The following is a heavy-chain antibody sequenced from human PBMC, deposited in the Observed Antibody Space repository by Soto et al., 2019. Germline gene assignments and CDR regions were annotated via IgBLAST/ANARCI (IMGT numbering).Heavy chain of an antibody. CDR1: GASISSGGYY. CDR3: ARDGRGRGIAVAGRFWYFDL. Sequence: QVQLQESGPGLVKPSQTLSLTCTVSGASISSGGYYWNWIRQHPGKGLEWIGYIYYSGSTYYNPSLKSRVTISVDTSKNEFSLKLNSVTAADTAVYYCARDGRGRGIAVAGRFWYFDLWGRGTLVTVSS. J-gene: IGHJ2*01. V-gene: IGHV4-31*03. D-gene: IGHD6-19*01. CDR2: IYYSGST.